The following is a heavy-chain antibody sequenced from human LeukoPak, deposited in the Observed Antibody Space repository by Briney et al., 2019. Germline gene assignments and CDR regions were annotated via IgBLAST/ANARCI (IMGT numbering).Heavy chain of an antibody. CDR2: VYHSGTT. D-gene: IGHD3-10*01. CDR3: ATMMYGSGNYYNSDY. CDR1: NYSISKTYH. J-gene: IGHJ4*02. V-gene: IGHV4-38-2*02. Sequence: SETLSLTCTVSNYSISKTYHWGWIRQPPGKGLEWIGTVYHSGTTYYSPSLKSRVTISIHPSKNQFSLRLGSVTAADTAVYYCATMMYGSGNYYNSDYWGQGTLVTVSS.